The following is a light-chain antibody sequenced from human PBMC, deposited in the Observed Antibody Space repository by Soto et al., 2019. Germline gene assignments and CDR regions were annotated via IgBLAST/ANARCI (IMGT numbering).Light chain of an antibody. J-gene: IGKJ1*01. CDR2: GAS. Sequence: EIVLTQSPGTLSLSPGERATLSCRASQSVSSSYLAWYQQKPGQAPRLLIYGASIRATGIPDRFSGSGSGTDFTLTINILEPEDFAVYYCQQYGSSPPWTFSQGTKVEIK. V-gene: IGKV3-20*01. CDR1: QSVSSSY. CDR3: QQYGSSPPWT.